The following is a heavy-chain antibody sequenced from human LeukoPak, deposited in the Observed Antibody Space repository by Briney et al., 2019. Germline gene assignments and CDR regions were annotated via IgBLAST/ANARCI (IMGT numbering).Heavy chain of an antibody. CDR1: GYTFTSYY. CDR3: AYGPIDDGELMGY. D-gene: IGHD1-26*01. V-gene: IGHV1-46*01. CDR2: INPSGGST. Sequence: GASVKVSCKASGYTFTSYYMHWVRQAPGQGLEWMGIINPSGGSTSYAQKFQGRVTMTRDTSTSTVYMELRSLRSDDTAVYYCAYGPIDDGELMGYWGQGTLVTVSS. J-gene: IGHJ4*02.